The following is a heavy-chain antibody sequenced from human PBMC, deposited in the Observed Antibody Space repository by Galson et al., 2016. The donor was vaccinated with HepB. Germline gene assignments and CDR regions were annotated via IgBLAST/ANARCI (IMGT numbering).Heavy chain of an antibody. D-gene: IGHD2-8*01. CDR3: TRGNLGTYATMAFDY. CDR2: IYETGTA. Sequence: ETLSLTCDVSGGSISSNYWWGWVRQSPEKGFEWIGEIYETGTANYNPPFTRRATISVDKSKNQISLRLDSVTAADTAVYYWTRGNLGTYATMAFDYWGQGSLGTVSS. CDR1: GGSISSNYW. V-gene: IGHV4-4*02. J-gene: IGHJ4*02.